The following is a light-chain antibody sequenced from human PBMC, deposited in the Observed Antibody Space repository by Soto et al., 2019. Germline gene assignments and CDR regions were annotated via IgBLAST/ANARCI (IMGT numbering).Light chain of an antibody. J-gene: IGKJ5*01. CDR3: QPRSNWPT. V-gene: IGKV3-11*01. CDR2: DAS. CDR1: QGVSSY. Sequence: EIVLTQCPATLSLSPGERATLSCRASQGVSSYLAWYQQKPGQAPRLLLHDASNRATGIPVKFSGSGYGTVYTLTISSLEPEDFAVYYCQPRSNWPTFGQVKQLEI.